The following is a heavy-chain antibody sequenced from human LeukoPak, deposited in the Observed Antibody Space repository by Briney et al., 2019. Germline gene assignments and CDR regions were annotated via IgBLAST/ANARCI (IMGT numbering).Heavy chain of an antibody. CDR2: IIPIFGTA. Sequence: ASVKVSCKASGGTFSSYAISWVRQAPGQGLEWMGGIIPIFGTANYAQKFQGRVTITADKSTSTACMELSSLRSEDTAVYYCARQFEVVAATYFDYWGQGTLVTVSS. V-gene: IGHV1-69*06. CDR3: ARQFEVVAATYFDY. CDR1: GGTFSSYA. J-gene: IGHJ4*02. D-gene: IGHD2-15*01.